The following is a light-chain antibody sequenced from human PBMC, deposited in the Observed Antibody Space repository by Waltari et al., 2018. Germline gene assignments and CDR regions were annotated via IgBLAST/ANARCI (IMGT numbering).Light chain of an antibody. CDR3: CSYIGSNMLV. Sequence: QSALTQPASVSGSPGQSSTISCPGTGHDIGIYNLPSWYQQHPGQAPRLIIYEVTKRPAGVSSRFSGSKSGNTASLTISGLQAEDEAKYFCCSYIGSNMLVFGGGTNLTVL. CDR2: EVT. CDR1: GHDIGIYNL. V-gene: IGLV2-23*02. J-gene: IGLJ3*02.